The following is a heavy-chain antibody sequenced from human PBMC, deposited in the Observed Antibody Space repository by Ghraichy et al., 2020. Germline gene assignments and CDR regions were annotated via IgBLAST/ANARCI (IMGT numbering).Heavy chain of an antibody. CDR3: ARGGRISNY. CDR1: GGSFSGYY. V-gene: IGHV4-34*01. CDR2: INHSGST. J-gene: IGHJ4*02. D-gene: IGHD3-3*01. Sequence: GTLRLSCAVYGGSFSGYYWSWIRQPPGKGLEWIGEINHSGSTNYNPSLKSRVTISVDTSKNQFSLKLSSVTAADTAVYYCARGGRISNYWGQGTLVTVSS.